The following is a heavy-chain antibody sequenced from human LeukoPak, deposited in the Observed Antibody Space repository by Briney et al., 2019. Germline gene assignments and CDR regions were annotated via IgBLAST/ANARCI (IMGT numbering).Heavy chain of an antibody. Sequence: PGGSLRLSCAASGFSFDDYGMSWVRQALGQGLEWVSGINWNGGTTGYADSVKGRFTISRDNAKNSLYLQMSSLRAEDTALYYCARGFLADLSMVWVDYWGQGTLVTVS. CDR2: INWNGGTT. CDR3: ARGFLADLSMVWVDY. V-gene: IGHV3-20*04. D-gene: IGHD3-10*01. CDR1: GFSFDDYG. J-gene: IGHJ4*02.